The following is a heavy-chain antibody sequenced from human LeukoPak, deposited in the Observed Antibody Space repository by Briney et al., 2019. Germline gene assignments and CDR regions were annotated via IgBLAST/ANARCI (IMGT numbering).Heavy chain of an antibody. CDR3: AGGPTSSFDY. V-gene: IGHV4-59*08. J-gene: IGHJ4*02. CDR1: GDSISTYY. Sequence: SETQSLTCTVSGDSISTYYWSWIRQPPGKGLEWIGYLYYTGSTNYNPSLKSRVTISVDRSKKQFSLKVSSVTAADTAVYYCAGGPTSSFDYWGQGTLVTVSS. D-gene: IGHD2-2*01. CDR2: LYYTGST.